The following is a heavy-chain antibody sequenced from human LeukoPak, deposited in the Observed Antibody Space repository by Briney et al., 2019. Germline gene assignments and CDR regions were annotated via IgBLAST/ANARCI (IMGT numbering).Heavy chain of an antibody. CDR1: GFTFSDYY. J-gene: IGHJ4*02. CDR3: AKSGTTSSWSPRVKTYFDY. CDR2: ISRSGSTI. D-gene: IGHD6-13*01. Sequence: GGSLRLSCAPSGFTFSDYYMSWIRQAPGRGLGWVSYISRSGSTIFYADSVKGRSTISREISKSMIYLQMNSLRAEDTAVYYCAKSGTTSSWSPRVKTYFDYWGQGTLVTVSS. V-gene: IGHV3-11*04.